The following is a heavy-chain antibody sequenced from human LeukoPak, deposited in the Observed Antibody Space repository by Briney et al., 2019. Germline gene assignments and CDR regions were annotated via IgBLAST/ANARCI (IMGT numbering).Heavy chain of an antibody. V-gene: IGHV3-30-3*01. CDR3: ARMYNWNDVRGHYFDY. Sequence: GGSLRLSCAASGFTFSSYAMHWVRQAPGKGLEWVAVISYDGSNKYYADSVKGRFTISRDNSKNTLYLQMNSLRAEDTAVYYCARMYNWNDVRGHYFDYWGQGTLVTVSS. J-gene: IGHJ4*02. CDR1: GFTFSSYA. CDR2: ISYDGSNK. D-gene: IGHD1-20*01.